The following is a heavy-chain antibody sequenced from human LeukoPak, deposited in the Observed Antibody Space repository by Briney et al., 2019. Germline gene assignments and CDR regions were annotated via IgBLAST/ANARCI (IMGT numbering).Heavy chain of an antibody. CDR1: GFTFSSYA. Sequence: GGSLRLSCAASGFTFSSYAMHWVRQAPGKGLEWVAVISYDRSNKYYADSVKGRFTISRDNSKNTLYLQMNSLRAEDTAVYYCARMGLTHGVPIMVYYYMDVWGKGTTVTVSS. V-gene: IGHV3-30*01. D-gene: IGHD2-8*01. CDR2: ISYDRSNK. J-gene: IGHJ6*03. CDR3: ARMGLTHGVPIMVYYYMDV.